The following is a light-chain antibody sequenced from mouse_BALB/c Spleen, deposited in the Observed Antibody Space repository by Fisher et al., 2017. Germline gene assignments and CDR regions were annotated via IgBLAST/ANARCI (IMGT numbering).Light chain of an antibody. J-gene: IGKJ1*01. CDR3: HQRSSYPWT. Sequence: IVLTQTPASLAVSLGQRATISCRASSSVSYMYWYQQKPGTSPKRWIYDTSKLASGVPARFSGSGSGTSYSLTISSMEAEDAATYYCHQRSSYPWTFGGGTKLEIK. CDR1: SSVSY. V-gene: IGKV4-70*01. CDR2: DTS.